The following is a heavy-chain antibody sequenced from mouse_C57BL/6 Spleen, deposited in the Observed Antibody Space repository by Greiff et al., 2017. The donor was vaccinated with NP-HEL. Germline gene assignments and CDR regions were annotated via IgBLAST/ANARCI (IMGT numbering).Heavy chain of an antibody. CDR1: GFTFSDYG. Sequence: EVQVVESGGGLVKPGGSLKLSCAASGFTFSDYGMHWVRQAPERGLEWVAYISSGSSTIYYADTVKGRFTISRDNAKNTLFLQMTSLRSVDTAMYYGANLRGAYWGQGTLVTVSA. CDR3: ANLRGAY. CDR2: ISSGSSTI. J-gene: IGHJ3*01. V-gene: IGHV5-17*01. D-gene: IGHD1-1*01.